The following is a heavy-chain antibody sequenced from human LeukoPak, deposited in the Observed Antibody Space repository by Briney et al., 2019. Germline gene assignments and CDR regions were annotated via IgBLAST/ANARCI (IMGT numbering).Heavy chain of an antibody. D-gene: IGHD1-26*01. CDR2: ISANNGDTKYNT. Sequence: ASVKVSCKASGYTFTSYGISWVRQAPGQGLEWMGWISANNGDTKYNTKYAQNLQGRVTMTTDISTSTAYMELRTLRSDDTAVYYCARDRDRSGSQSYWGQGTLVTVSS. CDR3: ARDRDRSGSQSY. J-gene: IGHJ4*02. CDR1: GYTFTSYG. V-gene: IGHV1-18*01.